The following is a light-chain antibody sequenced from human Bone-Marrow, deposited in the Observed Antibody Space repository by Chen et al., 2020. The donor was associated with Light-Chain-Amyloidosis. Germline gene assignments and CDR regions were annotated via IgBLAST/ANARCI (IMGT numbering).Light chain of an antibody. CDR1: SDINVGSYR. CDR2: FKSDSEA. Sequence: QAVLTQPSSLSASPGASASLTCTFRSDINVGSYRIYWYQQKPGSPPQYLLRFKSDSEAQRGSGVPSRFSGSRDVSANAGILLISGLQSEDEADYYCMIWHSTAWVFGGGTKLTVL. J-gene: IGLJ3*02. V-gene: IGLV5-45*02. CDR3: MIWHSTAWV.